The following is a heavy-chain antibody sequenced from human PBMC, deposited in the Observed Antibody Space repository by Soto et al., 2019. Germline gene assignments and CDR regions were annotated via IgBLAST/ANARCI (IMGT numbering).Heavy chain of an antibody. CDR3: ARDKSSGGSCY. D-gene: IGHD2-15*01. CDR2: IYSGGST. Sequence: GGSLRLSCAASGFTVSSNYMSWGRQAPGKGLEWVSVIYSGGSTYYADSVKGRFTISRDNSKNTLYLQMNSLRAEDTAVYYCARDKSSGGSCYWGKGTTVTVSS. J-gene: IGHJ6*04. CDR1: GFTVSSNY. V-gene: IGHV3-66*01.